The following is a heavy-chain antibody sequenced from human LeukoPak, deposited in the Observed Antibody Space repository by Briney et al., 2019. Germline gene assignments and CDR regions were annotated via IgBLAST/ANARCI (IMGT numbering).Heavy chain of an antibody. J-gene: IGHJ6*03. CDR1: GGSFRGYS. CDR3: ARDSTVTTFNYMDV. V-gene: IGHV4-34*01. CDR2: INYSGST. D-gene: IGHD4-11*01. Sequence: PSETLSLTCAVDGGSFRGYSWTWIRQPPGKGLEWIGAINYSGSTNYNPSLKSRVTISLDTSNNQFSLKLSSVTAADTAMYYCARDSTVTTFNYMDVWGKGTTVTVSS.